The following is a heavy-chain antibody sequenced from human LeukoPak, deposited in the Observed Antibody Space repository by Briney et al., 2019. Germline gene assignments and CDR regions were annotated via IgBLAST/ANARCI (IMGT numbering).Heavy chain of an antibody. Sequence: QTGGSLRLSCAAPGFTFSGYAMHWVRQAPGKGLEWVAVISYDGSNKYYADSVKGRFTISRDNSKNTLYLQMNSPRAEDTAVYYCAKEEVRMVRGVMTNWGQGTLVTVSS. CDR3: AKEEVRMVRGVMTN. D-gene: IGHD3-10*01. V-gene: IGHV3-30-3*01. CDR1: GFTFSGYA. J-gene: IGHJ4*02. CDR2: ISYDGSNK.